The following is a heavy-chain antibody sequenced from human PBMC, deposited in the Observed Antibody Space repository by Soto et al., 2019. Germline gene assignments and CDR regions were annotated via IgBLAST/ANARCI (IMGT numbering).Heavy chain of an antibody. D-gene: IGHD3-22*01. J-gene: IGHJ6*02. CDR2: IYHSGST. CDR3: VGSGYYNHSVMDV. V-gene: IGHV4-30-2*01. Sequence: QLQLQESGSGLVKPSQTLSLTCAVSGGSISSGGYSWSWIRQPPGKGLEWIGYIYHSGSTYYNPSLKRRVTISVNRSTNPFSLKLSSVTAAETAVYYCVGSGYYNHSVMDVWGQGTTFTSSS. CDR1: GGSISSGGYS.